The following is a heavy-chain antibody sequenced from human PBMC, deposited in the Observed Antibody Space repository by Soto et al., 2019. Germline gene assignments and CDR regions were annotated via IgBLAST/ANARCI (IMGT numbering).Heavy chain of an antibody. D-gene: IGHD3-22*01. CDR3: AKDATYYYNTLPRAYFDS. V-gene: IGHV3-30*18. CDR1: GFPFYNYG. Sequence: QVQLVESGGGVVQPGTSLRLSCAGSGFPFYNYGINWVRQAPGKGLEWVAIISFDGTTKVYADSVKGRFTISRDNSKNTVFLQMNGLRVEDTAVYYCAKDATYYYNTLPRAYFDSWGQGTPVTVSS. J-gene: IGHJ4*02. CDR2: ISFDGTTK.